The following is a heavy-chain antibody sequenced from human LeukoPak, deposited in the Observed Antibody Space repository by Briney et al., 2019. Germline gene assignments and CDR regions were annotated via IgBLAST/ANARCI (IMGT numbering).Heavy chain of an antibody. CDR3: ARDPPPYYYGSGSYPNFFDY. CDR2: IYYSGST. CDR1: GGSISSSSYY. J-gene: IGHJ4*02. D-gene: IGHD3-10*01. Sequence: SETLSLTCTVSGGSISSSSYYWGWIRQPPGKGLEWIGSIYYSGSTYYNPSLKSRVTISVDTSKNQFSLKLSSVTAADTAVYYCARDPPPYYYGSGSYPNFFDYWGQGTLVTVSS. V-gene: IGHV4-39*07.